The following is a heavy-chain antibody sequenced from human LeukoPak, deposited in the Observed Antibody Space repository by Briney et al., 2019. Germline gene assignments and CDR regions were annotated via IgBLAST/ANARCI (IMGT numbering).Heavy chain of an antibody. V-gene: IGHV4-34*01. J-gene: IGHJ6*03. CDR1: GGSFSGYY. Sequence: SETLSLTCAVYGGSFSGYYWSWIRQPPGKGLEWIGEISHSGSTNYNPSLKSRVTISVDTSKNQFSLKVSSVTAADTAVYYCARPTGYCSSTSCYYYYYYMDVWGKGTTVTVSS. D-gene: IGHD2-2*01. CDR2: ISHSGST. CDR3: ARPTGYCSSTSCYYYYYYMDV.